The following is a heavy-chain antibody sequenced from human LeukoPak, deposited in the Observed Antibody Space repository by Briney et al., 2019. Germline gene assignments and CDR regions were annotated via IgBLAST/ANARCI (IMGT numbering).Heavy chain of an antibody. D-gene: IGHD3-9*01. CDR3: ARDGASPLTYYYYYMDV. J-gene: IGHJ6*03. Sequence: ASVKVSCKASGYTFTSYYIHWVRQAPGQGLEWMGIINPSGGSTSYAQKFQGRVTMTRDMSTSTVYMELSSLRSEDTAVYYCARDGASPLTYYYYYMDVWGKGTTVTVSS. CDR1: GYTFTSYY. V-gene: IGHV1-46*01. CDR2: INPSGGST.